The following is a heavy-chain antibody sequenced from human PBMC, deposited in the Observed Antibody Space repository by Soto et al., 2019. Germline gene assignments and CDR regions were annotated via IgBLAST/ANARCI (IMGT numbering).Heavy chain of an antibody. CDR2: VDPSDSYT. V-gene: IGHV5-10-1*01. D-gene: IGHD1-26*01. J-gene: IGHJ6*01. CDR1: GYSLTSCW. Sequence: GESLKISCNGSGYSLTSCWIRWVRQMPGKGLEWLVRVDPSDSYTNYSPSFQGHVTISADKSISTAYLQWISLKASDTAMYYFPKSVVGAARYDYCYVIEGWGQRST. CDR3: PKSVVGAARYDYCYVIEG.